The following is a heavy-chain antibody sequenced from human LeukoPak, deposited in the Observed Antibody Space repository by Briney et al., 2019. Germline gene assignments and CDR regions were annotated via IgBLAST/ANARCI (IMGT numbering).Heavy chain of an antibody. V-gene: IGHV3-23*01. CDR1: GFTFRSHA. J-gene: IGHJ4*02. CDR2: ISAGATTT. Sequence: GGSLRLSCAASGFTFRSHAMHWVRQAPGKGLEWVSGISAGATTTYYADSVKGHLTTSRDNSKNTLYLQMNSLRVEDTAMYYCAKGPTVSTFGYWGRGTLVTVSS. CDR3: AKGPTVSTFGY. D-gene: IGHD5/OR15-5a*01.